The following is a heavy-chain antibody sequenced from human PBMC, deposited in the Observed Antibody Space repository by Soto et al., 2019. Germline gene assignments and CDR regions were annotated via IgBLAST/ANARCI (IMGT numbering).Heavy chain of an antibody. Sequence: SLTMCVRCSVACGSSSSRGYYWICISKPPGKGLEWIGSIYYSGKTYYNTSLKSRVTISVDTSKNRFSLNLSSVTAADTAVYYFGRLIHCSTTSCYLAYWGQGTLVIVSS. J-gene: IGHJ4*02. CDR1: CGSSSSRGYY. CDR3: GRLIHCSTTSCYLAY. CDR2: IYYSGKT. V-gene: IGHV4-30-2*03. D-gene: IGHD2-2*01.